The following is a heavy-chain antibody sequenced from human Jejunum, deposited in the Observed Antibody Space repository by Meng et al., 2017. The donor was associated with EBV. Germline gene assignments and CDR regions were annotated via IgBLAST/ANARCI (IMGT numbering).Heavy chain of an antibody. CDR2: INGDGSRT. V-gene: IGHV3-74*01. Sequence: VPLGESGGGLIQPGGSLRLSCAASGFTFSGFWMYWVRQVPGKGLVWISRINGDGSRTTYADSVKDRFTISRDNAKNTLYLQMNSLRAEDTAVYYYAKDRNYYIDYWGQGTLVTVSS. J-gene: IGHJ4*02. CDR1: GFTFSGFW. CDR3: AKDRNYYIDY.